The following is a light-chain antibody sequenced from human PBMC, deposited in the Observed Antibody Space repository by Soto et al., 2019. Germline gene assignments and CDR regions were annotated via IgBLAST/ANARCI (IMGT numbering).Light chain of an antibody. CDR3: QHYNSYSEA. J-gene: IGKJ1*01. V-gene: IGKV1-5*03. Sequence: DIQMTQSPSTLSGSVGDRVTITCRASQTISSWLAWNQQKPGKAPKLLIYKASTLKSGVPSRFSGSGSGTELSLTISSMQPNDFATYYCQHYNSYSEAFGQGTKVELK. CDR1: QTISSW. CDR2: KAS.